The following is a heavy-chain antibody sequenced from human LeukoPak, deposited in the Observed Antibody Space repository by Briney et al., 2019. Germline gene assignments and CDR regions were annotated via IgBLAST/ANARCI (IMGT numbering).Heavy chain of an antibody. D-gene: IGHD6-19*01. J-gene: IGHJ4*02. CDR1: GYTSTGYY. CDR3: ASDSSGWDNYFDY. V-gene: IGHV1-2*02. CDR2: INPNSGGT. Sequence: ASVKVSCKASGYTSTGYYMHWVRQAPGQGLEWMGWINPNSGGTNYAQKFQGRVTMTRDTSISTAYMELSRLRSDDTVVYYCASDSSGWDNYFDYWGQGTLVTVSS.